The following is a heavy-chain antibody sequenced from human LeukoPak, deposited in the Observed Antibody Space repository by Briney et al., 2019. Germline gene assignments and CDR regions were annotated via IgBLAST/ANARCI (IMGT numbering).Heavy chain of an antibody. CDR2: ISSSSSTI. V-gene: IGHV3-48*01. CDR1: GFTFEDYG. J-gene: IGHJ4*02. CDR3: ARRAGAYSHPYDY. D-gene: IGHD4/OR15-4a*01. Sequence: GGSLRLSCAASGFTFEDYGMSWVRQAPGKGLEWVSYISSSSSTIYYADSVKGRFTISRDNAKSSLYLQMNSLRAEDTAVYYCARRAGAYSHPYDYWGQGTLVTVSS.